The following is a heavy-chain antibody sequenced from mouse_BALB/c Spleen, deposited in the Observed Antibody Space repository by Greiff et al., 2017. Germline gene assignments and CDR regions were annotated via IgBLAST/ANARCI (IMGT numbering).Heavy chain of an antibody. D-gene: IGHD2-1*01. Sequence: VQLQQSGAELAKPGASVKMSCKASGYTFTSYWMHWVKQRPGQGLEWIGYINPSTGYTEYNQKFKDKATLTADKSSSTAYMQLSSLTSEDSAVYYCARPYGNSFAYWGQGTLVTVSA. V-gene: IGHV1-7*01. CDR1: GYTFTSYW. CDR3: ARPYGNSFAY. CDR2: INPSTGYT. J-gene: IGHJ3*01.